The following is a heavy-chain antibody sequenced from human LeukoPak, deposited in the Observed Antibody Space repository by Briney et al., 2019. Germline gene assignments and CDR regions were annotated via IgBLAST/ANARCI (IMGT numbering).Heavy chain of an antibody. CDR2: IYSGGST. CDR1: GGSISSYY. V-gene: IGHV3-53*01. Sequence: ETLSLTCTVSGGSISSYYWSWIRQPPGKGLEWVSVIYSGGSTYYADSVKGRFTISRDNSKNTLYLQMNSLRAEDTAVYYCARDPGGPHTVKWDAFDIWGQGTMVTVSS. D-gene: IGHD2-2*02. J-gene: IGHJ3*02. CDR3: ARDPGGPHTVKWDAFDI.